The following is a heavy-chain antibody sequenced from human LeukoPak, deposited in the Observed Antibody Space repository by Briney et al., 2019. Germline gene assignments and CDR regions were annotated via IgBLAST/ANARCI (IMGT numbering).Heavy chain of an antibody. V-gene: IGHV3-23*01. CDR3: AKGIGVEVMVFAQYYYFSMDV. CDR2: ISASGNGT. D-gene: IGHD2-8*01. J-gene: IGHJ6*02. Sequence: GGSLRLSWAASRFTFSSYAMSWVRQAPGKGLEWVSAISASGNGTYYADSVKGRFSISRDNSKNTLFLQMNSLRAEDTAVYYCAKGIGVEVMVFAQYYYFSMDVWGQGTTLTVSS. CDR1: RFTFSSYA.